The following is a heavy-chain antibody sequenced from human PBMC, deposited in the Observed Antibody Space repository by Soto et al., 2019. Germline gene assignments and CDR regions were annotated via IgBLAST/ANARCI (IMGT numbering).Heavy chain of an antibody. J-gene: IGHJ4*02. CDR1: GYMFTTYD. D-gene: IGHD3-10*01. Sequence: ASVNVSCKASGYMFTTYDIMWVRQATGQGLEWVGGMNPNTGNTGYAQKFQDRVTLTRDPSISTAYMELSSLRSDDTATYYCARAATYYNRLGSGGEYWGEGTMVTVSA. V-gene: IGHV1-8*01. CDR2: MNPNTGNT. CDR3: ARAATYYNRLGSGGEY.